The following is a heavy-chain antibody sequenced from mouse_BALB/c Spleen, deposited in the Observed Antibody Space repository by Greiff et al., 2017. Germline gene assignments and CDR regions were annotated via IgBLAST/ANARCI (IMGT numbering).Heavy chain of an antibody. CDR3: AKPADYYGSSYRYWYFDV. V-gene: IGHV2-3*01. J-gene: IGHJ1*01. Sequence: VKLVESGPGLVAPSQSLSITCTVSGFSLTSYGVSWVRQPPGKGLEWLGVIWGDGSTNYHSALISRLSISKDNSKSQVFLKLNSLQTDDTATYYCAKPADYYGSSYRYWYFDVWGAGTTVTVSS. D-gene: IGHD1-1*01. CDR1: GFSLTSYG. CDR2: IWGDGST.